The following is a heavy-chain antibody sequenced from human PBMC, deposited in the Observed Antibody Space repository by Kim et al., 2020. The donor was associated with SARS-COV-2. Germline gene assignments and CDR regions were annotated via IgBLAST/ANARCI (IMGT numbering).Heavy chain of an antibody. D-gene: IGHD1-26*01. CDR3: ARDSFGGTYYYYYGMDV. J-gene: IGHJ6*02. Sequence: SETLSLTCTVSGGSISSSSYYWGWIRQPPGKGLEWIGSIYYSGSTYYNPSLKSRVTISVDTSKNQFSLKLSSVTAADTAVYYCARDSFGGTYYYYYGMDVWGQGTTVTVSS. V-gene: IGHV4-39*07. CDR2: IYYSGST. CDR1: GGSISSSSYY.